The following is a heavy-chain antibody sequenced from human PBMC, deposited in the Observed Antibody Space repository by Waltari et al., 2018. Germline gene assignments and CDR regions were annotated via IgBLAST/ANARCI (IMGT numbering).Heavy chain of an antibody. Sequence: EVQLVQSGVEVKKPGESLKISCLGSGYKFSSYWIAGGRQVPGKGLEWVGIIYPGDSETRYSPSFQGQVTMSVDKSATTAYLQWTNMKASDTAMYYCARQSRSSDWYDYWGQGTLITVSS. CDR2: IYPGDSET. J-gene: IGHJ4*02. D-gene: IGHD3-9*01. CDR1: GYKFSSYW. CDR3: ARQSRSSDWYDY. V-gene: IGHV5-51*01.